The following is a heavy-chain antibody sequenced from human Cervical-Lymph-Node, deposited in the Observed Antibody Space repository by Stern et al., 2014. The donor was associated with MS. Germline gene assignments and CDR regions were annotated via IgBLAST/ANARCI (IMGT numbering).Heavy chain of an antibody. Sequence: QVQLVQSGAEVKKPGASVKVSCKVSGYTLTELSMHWVRQAPGKGLEWMGNFDPEDGKTICAQRFQGRVTMTEDTSTDTAYMELSSLTSEDTAVYYCTTEGGGSNNASLDPWGQGTLVTVSA. CDR2: FDPEDGKT. CDR3: TTEGGGSNNASLDP. J-gene: IGHJ5*02. V-gene: IGHV1-24*01. CDR1: GYTLTELS. D-gene: IGHD4-11*01.